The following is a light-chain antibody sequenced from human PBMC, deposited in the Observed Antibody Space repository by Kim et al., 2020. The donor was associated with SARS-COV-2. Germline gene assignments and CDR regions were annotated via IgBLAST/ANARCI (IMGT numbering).Light chain of an antibody. CDR3: QSYDSSNVWV. Sequence: KEVTISCTRSSGGIASNYVQWYQQRPGSAPTTVIYEDNQRPSGVPDRFSGSIDSSSNSASLTISGLKTEDEADYYCQSYDSSNVWVFGGGTQLTVL. J-gene: IGLJ3*02. CDR1: SGGIASNY. V-gene: IGLV6-57*03. CDR2: EDN.